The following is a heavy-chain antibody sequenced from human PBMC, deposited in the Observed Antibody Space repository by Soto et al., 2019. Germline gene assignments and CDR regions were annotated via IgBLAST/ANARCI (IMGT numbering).Heavy chain of an antibody. CDR3: TTDQLSAAAIRGDAFDI. V-gene: IGHV3-15*01. CDR1: GFTFSNAW. D-gene: IGHD6-13*01. Sequence: GGSLRLSCAASGFTFSNAWMSWVRQAPGKGLEWVGRIKSKTDGGTTDYAAPVKGRFTISRDDSKNTLYLQMNSLKTEDTAVYYCTTDQLSAAAIRGDAFDIWGQGTMVTVSS. J-gene: IGHJ3*02. CDR2: IKSKTDGGTT.